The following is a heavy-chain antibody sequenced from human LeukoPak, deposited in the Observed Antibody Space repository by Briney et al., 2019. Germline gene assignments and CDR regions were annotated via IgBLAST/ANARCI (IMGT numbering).Heavy chain of an antibody. Sequence: GGPLRLSCAASGFTFTSYAMSWVRQAPGKGLEWVSSISGSCGSTYYADSVKGRFTISRDNSKNTLCLQMNSLRAEDTAVYYCARDHYSSSSSNFDYWGQGTLVTV. CDR2: ISGSCGST. J-gene: IGHJ4*02. D-gene: IGHD6-13*01. CDR1: GFTFTSYA. V-gene: IGHV3-23*01. CDR3: ARDHYSSSSSNFDY.